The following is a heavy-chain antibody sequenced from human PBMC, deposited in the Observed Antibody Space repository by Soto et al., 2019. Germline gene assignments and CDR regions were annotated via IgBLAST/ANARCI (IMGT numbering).Heavy chain of an antibody. Sequence: PSVTLSLTRTVSGGSISRSSYYWSGIRQPPGKGLEWIGSIYYSGSTYYNPSLKSRVTLSVDTSKNYFSLKLSAVTAAESAVYTCAGHGPRSRFLVVSMNYFDSWGQGTLVTVSS. D-gene: IGHD3-3*01. CDR2: IYYSGST. CDR3: AGHGPRSRFLVVSMNYFDS. J-gene: IGHJ4*02. CDR1: GGSISRSSYY. V-gene: IGHV4-39*01.